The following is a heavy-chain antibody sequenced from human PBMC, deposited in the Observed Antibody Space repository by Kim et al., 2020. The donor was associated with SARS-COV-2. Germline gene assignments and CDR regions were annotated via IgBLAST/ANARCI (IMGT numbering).Heavy chain of an antibody. CDR3: ARGAARRQVVPFDI. Sequence: ASVKVSCKASGYTFTSYAMHWVRQAPGQRLEWMGWINAGNGNTKYSQKFQGRVTITRDTSASTAYMELSSLRSEDTAVYYCARGAARRQVVPFDIWGQGTMVTVSS. J-gene: IGHJ3*02. CDR1: GYTFTSYA. D-gene: IGHD6-6*01. V-gene: IGHV1-3*01. CDR2: INAGNGNT.